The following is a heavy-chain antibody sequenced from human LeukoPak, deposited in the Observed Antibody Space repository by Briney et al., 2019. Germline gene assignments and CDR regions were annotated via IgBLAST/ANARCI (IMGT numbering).Heavy chain of an antibody. J-gene: IGHJ4*02. CDR2: IRSTANGCAT. Sequence: QTGGSLRLSCAASGFTFSGSALHWVRQASGKGLEWVGRIRSTANGCATAYAASVKGRFTISRDDSKNTAYLQMDSLKTEDTAVYYCTGNYYGSGSYADFGYWGQGTLVTVSS. CDR3: TGNYYGSGSYADFGY. CDR1: GFTFSGSA. V-gene: IGHV3-73*01. D-gene: IGHD3-10*01.